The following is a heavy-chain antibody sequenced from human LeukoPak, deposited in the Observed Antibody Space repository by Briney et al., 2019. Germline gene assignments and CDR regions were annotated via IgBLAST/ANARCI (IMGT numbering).Heavy chain of an antibody. D-gene: IGHD3-10*02. Sequence: SETLFLTCSVSGGSISTYYWSWIRQSAGKGLEWIGRIYTSGSTNYNPSLKSRVTISVDTSKNQFSLKLSSVTAADTAVYYCARVVRLSYYMDVWGKGTTVTVSS. CDR2: IYTSGST. CDR1: GGSISTYY. J-gene: IGHJ6*03. V-gene: IGHV4-4*07. CDR3: ARVVRLSYYMDV.